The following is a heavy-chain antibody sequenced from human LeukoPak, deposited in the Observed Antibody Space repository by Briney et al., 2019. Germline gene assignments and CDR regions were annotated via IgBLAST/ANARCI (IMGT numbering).Heavy chain of an antibody. CDR3: ARDRDYGDYPPDY. J-gene: IGHJ4*02. D-gene: IGHD4-17*01. CDR2: IKQDGSEK. V-gene: IGHV3-7*01. Sequence: PGGSLRLSCAASGFTFSSYWMSWVRQAPGKGLEWVANIKQDGSEKYYVDSVKGRFTISRDNAKNSLYLQMNSLRAEDTAVYYCARDRDYGDYPPDYWGQGTLVTVSS. CDR1: GFTFSSYW.